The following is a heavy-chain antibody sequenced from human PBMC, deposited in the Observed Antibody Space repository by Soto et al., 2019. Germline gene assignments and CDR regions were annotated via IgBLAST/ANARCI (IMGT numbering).Heavy chain of an antibody. CDR3: ARDHSSGWTDY. CDR1: GFTFSSYA. Sequence: PGGSLRLSCAASGFTFSSYAMSWVRQAPGKGLEWVSAISGSGDNTYYADSVKGRFTISRDDSKNTLYLQMNSLRAEDTAVYYCARDHSSGWTDYWGQGTLVTVSS. CDR2: ISGSGDNT. V-gene: IGHV3-23*01. J-gene: IGHJ4*02. D-gene: IGHD6-19*01.